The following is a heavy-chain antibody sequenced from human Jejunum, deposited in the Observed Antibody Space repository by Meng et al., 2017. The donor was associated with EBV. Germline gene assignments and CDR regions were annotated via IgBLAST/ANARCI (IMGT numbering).Heavy chain of an antibody. CDR1: GGSISDNDW. V-gene: IGHV4-4*02. Sequence: VHLRGSGPRLGKPWGTLSLTCVVSGGSISDNDWWSWVRQPPGKGLEWLGEIYHGGGTNYNPSLESRVTISVDKSKNQFSLKLNSVTVADTAVYYCAGNGYYALEYWGPGILVTVSS. J-gene: IGHJ4*02. D-gene: IGHD3-22*01. CDR3: AGNGYYALEY. CDR2: IYHGGGT.